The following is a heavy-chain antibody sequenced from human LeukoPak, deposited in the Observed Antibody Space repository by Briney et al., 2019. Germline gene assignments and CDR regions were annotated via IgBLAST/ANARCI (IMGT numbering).Heavy chain of an antibody. D-gene: IGHD6-19*01. CDR3: ARDRVAGSFSYYGMDV. J-gene: IGHJ6*02. V-gene: IGHV1-18*01. CDR1: GYTFTNYG. CDR2: ISAYNGNT. Sequence: HGASVRVSCKASGYTFTNYGISWVRQAPGQGHEWMGWISAYNGNTNYAQKLQGRVTMTTDTSTSTAYMELRSLRSDDTAVYYCARDRVAGSFSYYGMDVWGRGTTVTVSS.